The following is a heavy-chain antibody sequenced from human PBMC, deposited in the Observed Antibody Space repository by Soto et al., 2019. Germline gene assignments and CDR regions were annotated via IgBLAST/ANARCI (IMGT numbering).Heavy chain of an antibody. D-gene: IGHD3-10*01. CDR3: ARSGSMPYYYYGMDV. CDR2: ISGHNGDT. CDR1: CYTFARYG. Sequence: AASVKVSCKASCYTFARYGSEWVRQTPGQGLEWMGWISGHNGDTKYVQKFQGRVSMTTDTSTSTASMELRSLRSDDTAVYYCARSGSMPYYYYGMDVWGQGTTVTVSS. V-gene: IGHV1-18*01. J-gene: IGHJ6*02.